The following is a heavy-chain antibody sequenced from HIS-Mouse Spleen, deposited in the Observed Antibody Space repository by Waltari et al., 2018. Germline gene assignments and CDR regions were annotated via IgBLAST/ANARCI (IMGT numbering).Heavy chain of an antibody. D-gene: IGHD6-13*01. CDR1: RGSLSSCSYY. CDR2: IYYSGST. Sequence: QLQLQESGPGLVKPSETLSLTCTVPRGSLSSCSYYWGWIRKPPGKGLEWIGSIYYSGSTYYNPSLKSRVTISVDTSKNQFSLKLSSVTAADTAVYYCAREIPYSSSWYDWYFDLWGRGTLVTVSS. J-gene: IGHJ2*01. V-gene: IGHV4-39*07. CDR3: AREIPYSSSWYDWYFDL.